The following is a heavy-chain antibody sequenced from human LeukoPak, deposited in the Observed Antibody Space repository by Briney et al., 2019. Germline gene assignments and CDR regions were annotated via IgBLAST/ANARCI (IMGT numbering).Heavy chain of an antibody. Sequence: SGGSLRLSCTASGFTFGDYSMTWFRQAPGKGLEWVSFIRNKASGGTTEHAASVRGRFTTSRDDSKSIAYLQVNSLKTEDTALYYCTRDRIMTDFWGQGTLVTVSS. D-gene: IGHD2-15*01. CDR1: GFTFGDYS. CDR3: TRDRIMTDF. V-gene: IGHV3-49*03. CDR2: IRNKASGGTT. J-gene: IGHJ4*02.